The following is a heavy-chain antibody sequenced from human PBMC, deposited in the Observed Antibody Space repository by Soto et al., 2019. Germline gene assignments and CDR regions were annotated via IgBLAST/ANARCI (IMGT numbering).Heavy chain of an antibody. CDR1: GGSISSSSYY. CDR2: IYYSGST. Sequence: SETLSLTCTVSGGSISSSSYYWGWIRQPPGKGLEWIGSIYYSGSTYYNPSLKSRVTISVDTSKNQFSLRLSSVTAADTAVYYCATRIAAAVKTGYYYGMDVWGQGTTVTVSS. CDR3: ATRIAAAVKTGYYYGMDV. V-gene: IGHV4-39*01. D-gene: IGHD6-13*01. J-gene: IGHJ6*02.